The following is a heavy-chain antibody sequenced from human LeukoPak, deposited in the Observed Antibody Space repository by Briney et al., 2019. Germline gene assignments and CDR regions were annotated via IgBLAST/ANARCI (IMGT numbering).Heavy chain of an antibody. D-gene: IGHD1-26*01. CDR2: IKQDGSEK. J-gene: IGHJ4*02. CDR1: GFTFSSYW. V-gene: IGHV3-7*04. CDR3: AREVPLSGSYYDPLDY. Sequence: GGPLRLPCAASGFTFSSYWMSWVRQAPGKGLEWVANIKQDGSEKYYVDSVKGRFTISRDNAKNSPYLQMNSLRAEDTAVYYCAREVPLSGSYYDPLDYWGQGTLVTVSS.